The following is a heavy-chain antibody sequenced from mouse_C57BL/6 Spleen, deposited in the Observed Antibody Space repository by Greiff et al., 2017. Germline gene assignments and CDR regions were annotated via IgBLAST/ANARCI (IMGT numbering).Heavy chain of an antibody. CDR1: GYTFTSYW. J-gene: IGHJ3*01. CDR3: ASPSTGSWFAY. CDR2: IDPSDSYT. Sequence: QVQLQQPGAELVKPGASVKLSCKASGYTFTSYWMQWVKQRPGQGLEWIGEIDPSDSYTNYNQKFKGKATLTVDTSSSTAYMQLSSLTSEDSAVYYCASPSTGSWFAYWGQGTLVTVSA. D-gene: IGHD4-1*02. V-gene: IGHV1-50*01.